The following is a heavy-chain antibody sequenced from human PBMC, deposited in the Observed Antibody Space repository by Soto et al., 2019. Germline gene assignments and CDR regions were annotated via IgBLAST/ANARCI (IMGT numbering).Heavy chain of an antibody. D-gene: IGHD2-15*01. CDR3: ARSDWRDVVVPPARNLHFAFDI. CDR2: IIPILGIA. V-gene: IGHV1-69*02. CDR1: GGTFSSYT. Sequence: GASVKVSCKASGGTFSSYTISWVRQAPGQGLEWMGRIIPILGIANYAQKFQGRVTITADKSTSTAYMELSSLRSEDTTVYYCARSDWRDVVVPPARNLHFAFDIWGQGTMVTVSS. J-gene: IGHJ3*02.